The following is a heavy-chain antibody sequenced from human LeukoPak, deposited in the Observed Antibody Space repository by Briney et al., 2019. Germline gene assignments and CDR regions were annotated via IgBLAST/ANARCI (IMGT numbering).Heavy chain of an antibody. J-gene: IGHJ6*02. V-gene: IGHV4-34*01. CDR2: INHSGST. Sequence: SETLSLTCVVYGGSFSGYYWSWIRQPPGKGLEWIGEINHSGSTNYNPSLKSRVTISVDTSKNQFSLKLSSVTAADTAVYYCARLFPSAKSHYYYYYGMDVWGQGTTVTVSS. CDR1: GGSFSGYY. D-gene: IGHD3-10*01. CDR3: ARLFPSAKSHYYYYYGMDV.